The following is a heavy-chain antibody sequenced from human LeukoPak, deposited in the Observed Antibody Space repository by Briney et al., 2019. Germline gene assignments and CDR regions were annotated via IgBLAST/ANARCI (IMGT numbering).Heavy chain of an antibody. D-gene: IGHD6-19*01. CDR3: VRVWALYSSGWYHFDY. V-gene: IGHV1-3*01. J-gene: IGHJ4*02. CDR2: INAGNGNT. Sequence: GASVKVSCKASGYTFTSYAMHWVRQAPGQRLEWMGWINAGNGNTKYSQKFQGRVTITRDTSASTAYMELSSLRSEDTAVYYCVRVWALYSSGWYHFDYWGQGTLVTVSS. CDR1: GYTFTSYA.